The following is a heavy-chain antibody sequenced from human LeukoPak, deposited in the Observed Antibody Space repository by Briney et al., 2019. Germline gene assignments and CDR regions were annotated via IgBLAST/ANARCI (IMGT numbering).Heavy chain of an antibody. CDR3: ARAGGYSDYDTCDY. CDR2: INPNSGGT. CDR1: GYTFTGYY. V-gene: IGHV1-2*02. J-gene: IGHJ4*02. D-gene: IGHD5-12*01. Sequence: ASVKVSCKASGYTFTGYYMHWVRQVPGQGPEWMGWINPNSGGTNYAQKFQGRVTMTRDTSISTAYMDLTKLRSDDTAVYYCARAGGYSDYDTCDYWGQGTLVTVSS.